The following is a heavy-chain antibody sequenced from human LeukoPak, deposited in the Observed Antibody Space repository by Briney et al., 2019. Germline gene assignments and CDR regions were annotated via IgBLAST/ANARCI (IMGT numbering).Heavy chain of an antibody. J-gene: IGHJ5*02. D-gene: IGHD6-13*01. V-gene: IGHV5-51*01. Sequence: GESLKISCKGSGYSFTNYWIGWVRQMPGKGLEWMGIIYPGDSDTRYSPSFQGQVTISADKSIRTAYLQWSSLKASDTAMYSCARHGPVQQQINRRAWFDPWGQGTLGPVSS. CDR1: GYSFTNYW. CDR2: IYPGDSDT. CDR3: ARHGPVQQQINRRAWFDP.